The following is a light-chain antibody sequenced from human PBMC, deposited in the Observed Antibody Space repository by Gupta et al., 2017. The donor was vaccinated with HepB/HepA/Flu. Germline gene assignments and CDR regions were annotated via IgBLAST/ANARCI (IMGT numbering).Light chain of an antibody. CDR2: QGT. V-gene: IGLV3-1*01. CDR3: QAWAGTNYVV. CDR1: KLGDKY. Sequence: SYGLTQPPSVSVSPGQTVSITCSGDKLGDKYACWYQHRPGQSPVLVIYQGTRRTAGPPERFSGSNAGNTATLTISGPHAMDAADYYCQAWAGTNYVVFGGGTKLTVL. J-gene: IGLJ2*01.